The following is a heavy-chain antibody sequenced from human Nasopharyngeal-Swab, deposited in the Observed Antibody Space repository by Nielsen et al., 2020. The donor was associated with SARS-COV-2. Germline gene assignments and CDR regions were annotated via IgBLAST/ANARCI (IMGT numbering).Heavy chain of an antibody. J-gene: IGHJ4*02. Sequence: WVRQAPGQGLEWMGWITTDHGDTYYSQRLQGRVTITTDISTATVYTELRSLRSDDTAIYYCARDSSQVRGLMPPCDYWGQGTLVTVSS. CDR3: ARDSSQVRGLMPPCDY. D-gene: IGHD3-10*01. V-gene: IGHV1-18*01. CDR2: ITTDHGDT.